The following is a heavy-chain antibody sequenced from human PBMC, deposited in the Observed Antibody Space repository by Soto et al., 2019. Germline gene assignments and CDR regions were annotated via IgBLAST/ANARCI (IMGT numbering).Heavy chain of an antibody. CDR2: ISSSGSTI. J-gene: IGHJ6*02. D-gene: IGHD4-4*01. V-gene: IGHV3-48*03. CDR3: AREQYNYGMDV. Sequence: GSLRLSCAASGFTFGSYEMNWVRQAPGKGLEWVSYISSSGSTIYYADSVKGRFTISRDNAKNSLYLQMNSLRAEDTAVYYCAREQYNYGMDVWGQGTTVTVSS. CDR1: GFTFGSYE.